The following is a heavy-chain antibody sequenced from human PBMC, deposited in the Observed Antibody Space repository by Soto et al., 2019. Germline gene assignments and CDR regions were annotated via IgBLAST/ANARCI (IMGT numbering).Heavy chain of an antibody. CDR1: GVTFGDYA. CDR2: IRSKAYGGTT. CDR3: SRYNGNDLS. J-gene: IGHJ4*02. Sequence: PGGSLRLSCTASGVTFGDYAVSWFRQAPGKGLEWVSFIRSKAYGGTTEYAASVKGRFTISRDDSENIASLQMNSLKTEDTAVYYCSRYNGNDLSWGQGTRVTVSS. D-gene: IGHD1-20*01. V-gene: IGHV3-49*03.